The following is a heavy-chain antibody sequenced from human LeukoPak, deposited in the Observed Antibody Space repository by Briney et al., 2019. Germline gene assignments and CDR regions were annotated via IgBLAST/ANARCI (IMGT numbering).Heavy chain of an antibody. D-gene: IGHD3-10*01. CDR2: ISGSGGST. CDR3: ARNIWFGESADAFDI. Sequence: PGGTLRLSCAASGFTFSSYGMSWVRQAPGKGLEWVSSISGSGGSTYYADSVKGRFTISRDNSKNTLYLQMNSLRADDTAVYYCARNIWFGESADAFDIWGQGTMVTVSS. V-gene: IGHV3-23*01. CDR1: GFTFSSYG. J-gene: IGHJ3*02.